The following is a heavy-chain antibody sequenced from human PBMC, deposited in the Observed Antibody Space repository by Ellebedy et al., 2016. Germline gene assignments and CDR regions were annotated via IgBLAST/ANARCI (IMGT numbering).Heavy chain of an antibody. Sequence: GSLRLSCTVSGGSISRSTYYWGWIRQPPGKGLEWIGSIYFSGSTYYNPPLKSRVTISVDTSKKQFSLRLSSVTAADTAVYYCARHQPSYGSGSYYTNYYGLDVWGQGTTVTVSS. CDR3: ARHQPSYGSGSYYTNYYGLDV. D-gene: IGHD3-10*01. J-gene: IGHJ6*02. CDR2: IYFSGST. CDR1: GGSISRSTYY. V-gene: IGHV4-39*01.